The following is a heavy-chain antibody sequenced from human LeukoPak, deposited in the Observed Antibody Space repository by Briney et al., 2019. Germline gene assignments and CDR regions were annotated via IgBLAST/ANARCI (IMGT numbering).Heavy chain of an antibody. CDR2: ISSSGSTI. D-gene: IGHD3-22*01. J-gene: IGHJ4*02. V-gene: IGHV3-11*01. CDR1: GFTFSDYY. Sequence: KPGGSLRLSCAASGFTFSDYYMSWIRQAPGKGLEWVSYISSSGSTIYYADSVKGRFTISRDNAKNSLYLQMNSLRAEDTAVYYCASPYSSGYYYPFDYWGQGTLVTVSS. CDR3: ASPYSSGYYYPFDY.